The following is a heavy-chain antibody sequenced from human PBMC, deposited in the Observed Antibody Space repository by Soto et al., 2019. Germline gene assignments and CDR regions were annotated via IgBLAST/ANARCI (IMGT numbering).Heavy chain of an antibody. Sequence: LSLTCTVSGGSISSGDYYWSWIRQPPGKGLEWIGYIYYSGSTYYNPSLKSRVTISVDTSKNQFSLKLSSVTAADTAVYYCARAGGYPAYFDYWGQGTLVTVYS. CDR3: ARAGGYPAYFDY. V-gene: IGHV4-30-4*01. CDR2: IYYSGST. D-gene: IGHD3-22*01. CDR1: GGSISSGDYY. J-gene: IGHJ4*02.